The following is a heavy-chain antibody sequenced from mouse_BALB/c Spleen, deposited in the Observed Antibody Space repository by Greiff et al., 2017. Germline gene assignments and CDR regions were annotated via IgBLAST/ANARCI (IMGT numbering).Heavy chain of an antibody. CDR2: ISSGGGT. CDR3: ARGGITATYYAMDY. D-gene: IGHD2-4*01. V-gene: IGHV5-6-5*01. Sequence: DVHLVESGGGLVKPGGSLKFSCAASGFTFSSYAMSWVRQTPEKRLEWVASISSGGGTYYPDSEKGRFTITRDNAKNILYLQMSSLRSEDTAMYYWARGGITATYYAMDYWGQGTSVTVSS. J-gene: IGHJ4*01. CDR1: GFTFSSYA.